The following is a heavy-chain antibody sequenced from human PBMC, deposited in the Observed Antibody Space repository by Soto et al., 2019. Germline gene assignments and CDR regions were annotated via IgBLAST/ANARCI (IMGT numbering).Heavy chain of an antibody. V-gene: IGHV4-59*08. CDR3: ARLGGYYQSLDS. J-gene: IGHJ5*01. Sequence: XXTLSLPCTVSGGSLSSYYWRWIRQPPGKGLEWIGYIYYTGSTTYNPSIKSRVTISLDSSKTQFSLNLTSVSAADTAVYYCARLGGYYQSLDSWGQGTLVTVSS. CDR2: IYYTGST. D-gene: IGHD3-22*01. CDR1: GGSLSSYY.